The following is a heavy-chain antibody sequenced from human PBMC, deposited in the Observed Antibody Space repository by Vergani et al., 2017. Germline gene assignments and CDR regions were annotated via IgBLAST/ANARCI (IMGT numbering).Heavy chain of an antibody. CDR3: TRAYYSGGSCDGVGVFDI. Sequence: EVQLVESGGGLVQPGRSLRLSCTASGFTFGDYAMSWFRQAPGKGLEWVGFIRSKAYGGTTEYAASVKGRFTISRDDSKSIAYLQMNSLQTEDTAVYYCTRAYYSGGSCDGVGVFDIWGQGTMVTVSS. V-gene: IGHV3-49*03. D-gene: IGHD2-15*01. CDR1: GFTFGDYA. J-gene: IGHJ3*02. CDR2: IRSKAYGGTT.